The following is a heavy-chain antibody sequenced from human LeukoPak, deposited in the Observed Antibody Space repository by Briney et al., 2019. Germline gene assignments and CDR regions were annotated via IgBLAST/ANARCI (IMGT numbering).Heavy chain of an antibody. CDR1: GFTFSSYD. J-gene: IGHJ4*02. D-gene: IGHD3-3*01. CDR3: AKSLSLIFGVAYHSHFDY. Sequence: GGSLRLSCGASGFTFSSYDMSWVRQAPGKGLEWVSGISRSGGTSDYSDSVKGRFTISRDNSRNTLYLQMNSLRAEDTAVYYCAKSLSLIFGVAYHSHFDYWGQGTLVTVSS. V-gene: IGHV3-23*01. CDR2: ISRSGGTS.